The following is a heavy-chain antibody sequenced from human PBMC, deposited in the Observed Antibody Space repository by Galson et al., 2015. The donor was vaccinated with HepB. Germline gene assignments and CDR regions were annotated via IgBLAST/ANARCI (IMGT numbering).Heavy chain of an antibody. CDR1: DVSINNNY. Sequence: SETLSLTCIVSDVSINNNYWIWIRQSPGKGLEWIGYFYHRGSSNYNPSLRSRVTMSIDTSRNHFSLKLTSVTAADTAVYYCARAGNTSGFYPDALDTWGQGTMVTVSS. V-gene: IGHV4-59*01. D-gene: IGHD3-22*01. CDR2: FYHRGSS. J-gene: IGHJ3*02. CDR3: ARAGNTSGFYPDALDT.